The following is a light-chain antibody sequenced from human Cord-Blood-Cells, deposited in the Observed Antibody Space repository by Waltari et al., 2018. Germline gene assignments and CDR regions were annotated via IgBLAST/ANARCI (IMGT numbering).Light chain of an antibody. CDR3: QQYNNWLMYT. Sequence: EIVMTQSPATLSVSPGERATPSCRASQSVSSNLAWYQQKPGQAPRLLIYGASTRATGIPARFSGSGSGTEVTLTISSLQSEDFAVYYCQQYNNWLMYTFGQGTKLEIK. CDR1: QSVSSN. V-gene: IGKV3-15*01. CDR2: GAS. J-gene: IGKJ2*01.